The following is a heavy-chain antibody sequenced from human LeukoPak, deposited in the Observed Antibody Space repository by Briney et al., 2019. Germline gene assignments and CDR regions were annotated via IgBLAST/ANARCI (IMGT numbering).Heavy chain of an antibody. CDR2: IIPIFGTA. CDR1: GGTFSSYA. Sequence: SSVKVSCKASGGTFSSYAISWVRQAPGQGLEWMGRIIPIFGTANYAQKFQGRVTITTDESTSTAYMELSSLRSDDTAVYYCARVSGSLDTFDFWGQGTMVTVSS. CDR3: ARVSGSLDTFDF. V-gene: IGHV1-69*05. J-gene: IGHJ3*01. D-gene: IGHD1-26*01.